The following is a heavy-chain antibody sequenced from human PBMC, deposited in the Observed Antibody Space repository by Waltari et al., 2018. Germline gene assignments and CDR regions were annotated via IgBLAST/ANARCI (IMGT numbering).Heavy chain of an antibody. J-gene: IGHJ3*01. V-gene: IGHV4-38-2*02. Sequence: QVQLQESGPGLVKPSETLSLTCTVSGYSISSVYYWGWIRQPPGKGLEWIGSIYHSGNTYYNPALKSRVTISVDTAKNQFALNLSAVTAADTAVLYCARLGGSRAFDVWGQGTMVTVSP. D-gene: IGHD3-10*01. CDR1: GYSISSVYY. CDR3: ARLGGSRAFDV. CDR2: IYHSGNT.